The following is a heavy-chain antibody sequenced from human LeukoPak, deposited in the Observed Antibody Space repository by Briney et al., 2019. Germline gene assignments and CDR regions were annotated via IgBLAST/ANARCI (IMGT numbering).Heavy chain of an antibody. CDR2: ISSSSSYI. V-gene: IGHV3-21*01. Sequence: GGSLRLSCAASGFTFSSYSMNWVRQAPGKGLEWVSSISSSSSYIYYADSVKGRFTISRDNAKNSLYLQMNSLRAEDTAVYYCARWLRGIADEDGVDVWGQGTTVTVSS. D-gene: IGHD6-13*01. CDR1: GFTFSSYS. J-gene: IGHJ6*02. CDR3: ARWLRGIADEDGVDV.